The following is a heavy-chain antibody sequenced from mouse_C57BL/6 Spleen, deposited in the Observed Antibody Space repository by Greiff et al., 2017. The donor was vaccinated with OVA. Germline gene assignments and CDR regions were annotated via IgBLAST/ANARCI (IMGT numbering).Heavy chain of an antibody. J-gene: IGHJ1*03. V-gene: IGHV1-82*01. CDR2: IYPGDGDT. D-gene: IGHD3-3*01. Sequence: VQLQQSGPELVKPGASVKISCKASGYAFSSSWMNWVQPRPGKGLEWIGRIYPGDGDTNYNGKFKGKATLTADKSSSTAYMQLSSLTSEDSAVYFCARRDGGYFDVWGTGTTVTVSS. CDR3: ARRDGGYFDV. CDR1: GYAFSSSW.